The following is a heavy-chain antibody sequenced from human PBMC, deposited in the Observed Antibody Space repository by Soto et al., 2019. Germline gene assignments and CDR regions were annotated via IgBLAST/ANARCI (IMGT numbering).Heavy chain of an antibody. CDR1: GYTFTSYG. D-gene: IGHD3-9*01. CDR3: AKDLGSGYRFDY. J-gene: IGHJ4*02. V-gene: IGHV1-18*01. Sequence: ASVKVSCKASGYTFTSYGISWVRQAPGQGLEWMGWISAYNGNTSFAQKFEGRVTMTTDTSTRTVYMELRDLSSDDTAVYYCAKDLGSGYRFDYWGQGTPVTVSS. CDR2: ISAYNGNT.